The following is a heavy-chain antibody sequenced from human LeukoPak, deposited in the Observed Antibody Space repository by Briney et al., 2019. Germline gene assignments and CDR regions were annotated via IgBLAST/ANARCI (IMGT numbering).Heavy chain of an antibody. CDR3: AGCSNWNPLTDYYYYYGMDV. Sequence: GASVKVSCKASGYTFTSYYMHWVRQAPGQGLEWMGIINPSGGSTSYAQKFQGRVTMTRDTSTSTVYMELSSLRSEDTAVYYCAGCSNWNPLTDYYYYYGMDVWGQGATVTVSS. J-gene: IGHJ6*02. CDR2: INPSGGST. V-gene: IGHV1-46*01. CDR1: GYTFTSYY. D-gene: IGHD1-20*01.